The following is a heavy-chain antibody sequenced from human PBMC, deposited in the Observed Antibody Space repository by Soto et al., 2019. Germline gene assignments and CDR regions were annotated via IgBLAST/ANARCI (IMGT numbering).Heavy chain of an antibody. CDR2: VFHTGDT. CDR3: ARKAWVRFDY. Sequence: PSGTLSLTCAVSGDSISSSVWWTWVRQPPGKGLEWIGEVFHTGDTYFNPSLRSRVAMSVDKSTNEFSLKVTSVTAADTAIYYCARKAWVRFDYWGQGALVPVPS. J-gene: IGHJ4*02. D-gene: IGHD7-27*01. V-gene: IGHV4-4*02. CDR1: GDSISSSVW.